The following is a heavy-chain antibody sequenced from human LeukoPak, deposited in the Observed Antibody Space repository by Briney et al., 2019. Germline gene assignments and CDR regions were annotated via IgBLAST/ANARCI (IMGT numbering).Heavy chain of an antibody. CDR3: ARRGRPIEYTSGWYGDFDY. Sequence: GASVKVSCKASGYTFAQYGISWVRQAPGQGLEWVGWIDTHISNTNYAQKFQGRVAMTADTSTTTASMELRSLRFDDTAVYYCARRGRPIEYTSGWYGDFDYWGQGTLVTVSS. D-gene: IGHD6-19*01. V-gene: IGHV1-18*01. CDR1: GYTFAQYG. J-gene: IGHJ4*02. CDR2: IDTHISNT.